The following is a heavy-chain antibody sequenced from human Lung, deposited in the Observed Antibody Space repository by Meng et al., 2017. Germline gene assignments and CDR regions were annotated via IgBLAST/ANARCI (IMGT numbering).Heavy chain of an antibody. Sequence: QPQLQESGPGLVKPTETLSLTCTVSGGSISSSSYYWGWIRQPPGKGLEWIGSIYYSGSTYYNPSLKSRITISVDTSKNQFSLKLSSVTAADTAVYYCARGQKGYFDLWGRGTLVTVSS. J-gene: IGHJ2*01. CDR2: IYYSGST. V-gene: IGHV4-39*07. CDR1: GGSISSSSYY. CDR3: ARGQKGYFDL.